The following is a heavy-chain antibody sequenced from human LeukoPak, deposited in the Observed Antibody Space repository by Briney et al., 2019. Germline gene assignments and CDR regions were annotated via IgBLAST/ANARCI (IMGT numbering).Heavy chain of an antibody. V-gene: IGHV4-34*01. J-gene: IGHJ6*03. CDR2: INHSGST. D-gene: IGHD3-22*01. CDR1: GGSFSGYY. Sequence: PSETLSLTCAVYGGSFSGYYWSWLRQPPGKGLEWIGEINHSGSTNYNPSLKSRVTISVDTSKNQFSLKLSSVTAADTAVYYCARASRYYYDSSGRSYYYYMDVWGKGTTVTVSS. CDR3: ARASRYYYDSSGRSYYYYMDV.